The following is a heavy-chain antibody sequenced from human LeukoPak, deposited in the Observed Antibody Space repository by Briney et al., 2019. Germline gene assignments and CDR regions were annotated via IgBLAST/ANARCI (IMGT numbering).Heavy chain of an antibody. J-gene: IGHJ5*02. V-gene: IGHV3-30*02. Sequence: GGSLRLSCAASGFTFSSYGMHWVRQAPGKGLEWVAFIRYDGSNKYYADSVKGRFTISRDNSKNTLYLQMNSLRAEDTAVYYCARWIQLWLYNWFDPWGQGTLVTVSS. CDR2: IRYDGSNK. D-gene: IGHD5-18*01. CDR1: GFTFSSYG. CDR3: ARWIQLWLYNWFDP.